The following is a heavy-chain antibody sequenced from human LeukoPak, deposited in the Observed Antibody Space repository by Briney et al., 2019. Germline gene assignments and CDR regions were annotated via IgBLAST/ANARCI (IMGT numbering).Heavy chain of an antibody. CDR3: TLYSY. CDR2: ISAFGDST. CDR1: WLNSNKYC. Sequence: GGSLRLSCAASWLNSNKYCMRWVRQAPGKGLEWVSAISAFGDSTYYAASVKGRFTISRDNSKNTLYLQMNSLRADDTAIYYCTLYSYWGQGTLVTVSS. V-gene: IGHV3-23*01. D-gene: IGHD2-21*01. J-gene: IGHJ4*02.